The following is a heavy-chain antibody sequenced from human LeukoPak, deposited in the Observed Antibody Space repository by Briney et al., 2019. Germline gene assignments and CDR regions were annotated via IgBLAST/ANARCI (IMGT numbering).Heavy chain of an antibody. Sequence: SETLSLTCTVSGGSISSYYWSWIRQPPGKGLEWIGYMYYSGSTNYNPSLKSRVTISVDTSKSQFSLKLSSMTAADTAVYYCARQLRTSGYNQGYYFDYWGQGTLVTVSS. J-gene: IGHJ4*02. V-gene: IGHV4-59*08. CDR2: MYYSGST. CDR1: GGSISSYY. CDR3: ARQLRTSGYNQGYYFDY. D-gene: IGHD5-18*01.